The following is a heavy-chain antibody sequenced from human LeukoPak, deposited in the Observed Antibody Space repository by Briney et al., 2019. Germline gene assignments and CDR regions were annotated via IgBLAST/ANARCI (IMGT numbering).Heavy chain of an antibody. J-gene: IGHJ4*02. CDR3: ARSGSSSWSSLLDY. V-gene: IGHV1-18*04. Sequence: ASVTVSCKASGYIFTSYGITWVRQAPGQGLEWMGRITTFNDRTVLAEKFRGRVTLNTDPTTAYLTLRKLRSDDTAVYYCARSGSSSWSSLLDYWGQGSLVIVSS. CDR2: ITTFNDRT. CDR1: GYIFTSYG. D-gene: IGHD6-13*01.